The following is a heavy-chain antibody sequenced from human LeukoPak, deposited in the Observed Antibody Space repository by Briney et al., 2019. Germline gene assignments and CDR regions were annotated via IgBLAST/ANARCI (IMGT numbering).Heavy chain of an antibody. CDR3: ARAERIAAQSYYMDV. J-gene: IGHJ6*03. V-gene: IGHV1-69*13. D-gene: IGHD6-6*01. Sequence: ASVKVSCKASGGTFSSYAISWVRQAPGQGLEWMGGIIPIFGTANYAQKFQGRVTITADESTSTAYMELSSLRSEDTAVYYCARAERIAAQSYYMDVWGKGTTVTVSS. CDR1: GGTFSSYA. CDR2: IIPIFGTA.